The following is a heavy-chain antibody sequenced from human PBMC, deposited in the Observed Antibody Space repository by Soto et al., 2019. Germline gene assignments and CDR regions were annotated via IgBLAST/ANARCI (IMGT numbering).Heavy chain of an antibody. D-gene: IGHD2-2*01. V-gene: IGHV4-59*01. Sequence: SETLSLTCIVSGGSMTCSYWNWIRQPPGKTLEWIGYVYYSGSTSYNRSLMSRVTISVDTSKNQFSLNPRSVTSADTALYYCAREGNSDATVYANFDSWGQGILVTVSS. J-gene: IGHJ4*02. CDR3: AREGNSDATVYANFDS. CDR1: GGSMTCSY. CDR2: VYYSGST.